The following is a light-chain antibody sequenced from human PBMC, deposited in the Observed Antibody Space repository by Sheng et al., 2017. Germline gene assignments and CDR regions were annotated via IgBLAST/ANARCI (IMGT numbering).Light chain of an antibody. CDR2: GAS. J-gene: IGKJ2*01. Sequence: DIQMTQSPSSLSASVGDRVTITCRASEDIGNYLAWFQQRPGKAPKSLIYGASSLHSGVPSKFSGSGSGTDFTLTINSLQPEDFATYYCQQYNTYPHTFGQGTKLRSN. CDR3: QQYNTYPHT. V-gene: IGKV1-16*02. CDR1: EDIGNY.